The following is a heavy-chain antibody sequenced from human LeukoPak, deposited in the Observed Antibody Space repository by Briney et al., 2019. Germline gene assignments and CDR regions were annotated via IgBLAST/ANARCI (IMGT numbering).Heavy chain of an antibody. D-gene: IGHD6-19*01. CDR1: GGSFSVYY. CDR2: INHRGNN. V-gene: IGHV4-34*01. Sequence: SETLSLTCAVYGGSFSVYYWSWIRHPPGRGREWIGEINHRGNNNHNTSLKSRVTISVDTSKNQFSLQLSSVTAADTAVYYCARGGSGWRYYFDYWGQGTLVTVSS. CDR3: ARGGSGWRYYFDY. J-gene: IGHJ4*02.